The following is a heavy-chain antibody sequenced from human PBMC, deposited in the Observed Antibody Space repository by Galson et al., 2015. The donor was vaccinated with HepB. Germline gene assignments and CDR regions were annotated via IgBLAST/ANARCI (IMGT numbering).Heavy chain of an antibody. CDR3: ARGDGFWSGYYPY. V-gene: IGHV1-2*02. CDR1: GYTFTGYY. J-gene: IGHJ4*02. CDR2: INPNSGGT. D-gene: IGHD3-3*01. Sequence: SVKVSCKASGYTFTGYYMHWVRQAPGQGLEWMGWINPNSGGTNYAQKFQGRVTMTTDTSSSTAYMELRSLRSDDTAVYYCARGDGFWSGYYPYWGQGALVTVSS.